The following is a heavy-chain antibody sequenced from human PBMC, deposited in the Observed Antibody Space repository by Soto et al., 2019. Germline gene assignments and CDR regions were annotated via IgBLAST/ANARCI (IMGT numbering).Heavy chain of an antibody. V-gene: IGHV4-4*07. CDR3: ARDIGSYAYGEGY. D-gene: IGHD3-10*01. J-gene: IGHJ4*02. Sequence: SETLSLICSVSGGSINSYWWSWIRQPAGKGLEWIGRVYSSGTTDYNPSLNSRATLSVETSKNQFSLKLSSVTAADTAVYYCARDIGSYAYGEGYWGQGIQVTVSS. CDR2: VYSSGTT. CDR1: GGSINSYW.